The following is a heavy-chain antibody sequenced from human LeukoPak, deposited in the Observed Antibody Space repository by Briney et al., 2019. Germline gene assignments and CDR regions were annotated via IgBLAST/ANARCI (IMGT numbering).Heavy chain of an antibody. V-gene: IGHV3-23*01. J-gene: IGHJ4*02. CDR1: GFTFNSYD. D-gene: IGHD3-9*01. Sequence: PGGPLRLSCAPSGFTFNSYDMSWLRQAPGKGLEGGSGIVASGGSTYYADSVRGRFTISRDNSKNTLYLQMNSLRTEDTAVYYCAKAEGYDILPGLDYWGQGTLVTVSS. CDR3: AKAEGYDILPGLDY. CDR2: IVASGGST.